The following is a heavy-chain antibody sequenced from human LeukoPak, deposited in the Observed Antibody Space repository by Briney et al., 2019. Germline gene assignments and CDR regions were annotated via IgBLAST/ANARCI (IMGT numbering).Heavy chain of an antibody. V-gene: IGHV1-18*01. J-gene: IGHJ4*02. Sequence: ASVKVSCKASGYTFTSYGISWVRQAPGQGLEWMGWISAYNGNTNYAQKFQGRVTITTDESTSTAYMELSSLRSEDTAVYYCAMGRLWSGHPLGFDYWGQGTLVTVSS. D-gene: IGHD3-3*01. CDR2: ISAYNGNT. CDR1: GYTFTSYG. CDR3: AMGRLWSGHPLGFDY.